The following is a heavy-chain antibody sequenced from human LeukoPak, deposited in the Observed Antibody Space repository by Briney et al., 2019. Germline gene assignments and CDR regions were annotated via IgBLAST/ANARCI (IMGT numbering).Heavy chain of an antibody. CDR3: AKEARAAATNWFDP. Sequence: GGSLRLSCTVSGFTFSSYAMSWVRQAPGKGLEWVSGISGSGGSTYYADSVKGRFTISRDNSKNTLDLQMNSLRAEDTAVYYCAKEARAAATNWFDPWGQGTLVTVSS. D-gene: IGHD6-13*01. CDR1: GFTFSSYA. CDR2: ISGSGGST. J-gene: IGHJ5*02. V-gene: IGHV3-23*01.